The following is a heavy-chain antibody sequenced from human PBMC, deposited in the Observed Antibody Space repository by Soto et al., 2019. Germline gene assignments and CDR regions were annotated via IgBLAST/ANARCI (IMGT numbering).Heavy chain of an antibody. CDR3: VREDDGGDRDYYGLDV. D-gene: IGHD2-21*02. CDR1: GSSISGEYYH. V-gene: IGHV4-30-4*01. Sequence: QVQLQESGPGLVRPSQTLSLTCTVSGSSISGEYYHWTWIRQAPGKGLEWIGYIHYSGSVQYNPSLQSRLTMSVDTSKNLFSLNLSSVTAADTAVYFCVREDDGGDRDYYGLDVWGQGTTVTVSS. J-gene: IGHJ6*02. CDR2: IHYSGSV.